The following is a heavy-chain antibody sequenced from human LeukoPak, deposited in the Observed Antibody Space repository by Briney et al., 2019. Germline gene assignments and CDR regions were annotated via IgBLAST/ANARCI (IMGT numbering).Heavy chain of an antibody. CDR1: GYRFTSYW. D-gene: IGHD3-10*01. V-gene: IGHV5-51*01. CDR2: IYPGDSDT. J-gene: IGHJ5*02. Sequence: GESLKISCKGSGYRFTSYWIGWVRQMPGKGLEWMGIIYPGDSDTRYSPSFQGQVTISADKSISTAYLQWSSLKASDTAMYYCARRRNMVRGVTSFYWFDPWGQGTLVTVSS. CDR3: ARRRNMVRGVTSFYWFDP.